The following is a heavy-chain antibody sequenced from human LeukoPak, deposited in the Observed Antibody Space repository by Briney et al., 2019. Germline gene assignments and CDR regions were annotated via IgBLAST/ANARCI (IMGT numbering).Heavy chain of an antibody. CDR1: GFTFSSYG. Sequence: GGSLRLSCAASGFTFSSYGMHWVRQAPGKGLEWVAVISYDGSNKYYADSVKGRFTISRDNSKNTLYLQMNSLRAEDTAVYYCARTYSSSWYLGYWGQGTLVTVSS. J-gene: IGHJ4*02. D-gene: IGHD6-13*01. CDR3: ARTYSSSWYLGY. V-gene: IGHV3-30*03. CDR2: ISYDGSNK.